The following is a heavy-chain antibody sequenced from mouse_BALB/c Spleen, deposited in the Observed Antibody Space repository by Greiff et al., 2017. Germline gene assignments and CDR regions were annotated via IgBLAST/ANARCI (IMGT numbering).Heavy chain of an antibody. CDR1: GFTFSSYT. D-gene: IGHD2-14*01. Sequence: EVQGVESGGGLVRPGGSLKLSCAASGFTFSSYTMSWVRQTPEKRLEWVATISSGGSYTYYPDSVKGRFTISRYNAKNTLYLQMSSLKSEDTAMYYCTRWVPYYAMDYWGQGTSVTVSS. J-gene: IGHJ4*01. V-gene: IGHV5-6-4*01. CDR3: TRWVPYYAMDY. CDR2: ISSGGSYT.